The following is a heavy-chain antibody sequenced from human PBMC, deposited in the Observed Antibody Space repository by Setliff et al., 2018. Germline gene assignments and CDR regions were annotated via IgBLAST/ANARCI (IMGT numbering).Heavy chain of an antibody. CDR2: IYYSGSS. CDR3: ARVNQYSSVWYNYYYGMDV. CDR1: GGSISSSSYY. Sequence: SETLSLTCTVSGGSISSSSYYWGWIRQPPGKGLEWIGSIYYSGSSYYNPSLKSRVTISVDTSKNQFSLKLSSVTAADTAVYYCARVNQYSSVWYNYYYGMDVWGQGTTVTVSS. V-gene: IGHV4-39*07. J-gene: IGHJ6*02. D-gene: IGHD6-19*01.